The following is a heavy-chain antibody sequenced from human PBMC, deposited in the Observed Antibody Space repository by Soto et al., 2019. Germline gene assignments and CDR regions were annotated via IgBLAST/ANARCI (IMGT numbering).Heavy chain of an antibody. J-gene: IGHJ3*02. CDR1: GFTFSSYS. D-gene: IGHD1-1*01. Sequence: EVQLVESGGGLVQPGGSLRLSCAASGFTFSSYSMNWVRQAPGKGLEWVSFFRSSDNRILYAASVKGRFTISRDDARNSLYRQMNSLRAEDTAVYYCARDYNWAFDIWGQGTMVTVSS. CDR2: FRSSDNRI. V-gene: IGHV3-48*01. CDR3: ARDYNWAFDI.